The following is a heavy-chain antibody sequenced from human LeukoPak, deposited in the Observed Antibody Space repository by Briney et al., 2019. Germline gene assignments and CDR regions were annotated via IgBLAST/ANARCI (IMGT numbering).Heavy chain of an antibody. Sequence: SETLSLTCTVSGGSISSSSYYWGWIRQPPGKGLEWIGSIYYSGSTYYNPSLKSRVSMSVDTSKNQFSLKLSSVTAADTAVYYCARTTEGGYTYGYFYYCYMDVWGKGTTVTISS. CDR2: IYYSGST. J-gene: IGHJ6*03. CDR3: ARTTEGGYTYGYFYYCYMDV. CDR1: GGSISSSSYY. V-gene: IGHV4-39*07. D-gene: IGHD5-18*01.